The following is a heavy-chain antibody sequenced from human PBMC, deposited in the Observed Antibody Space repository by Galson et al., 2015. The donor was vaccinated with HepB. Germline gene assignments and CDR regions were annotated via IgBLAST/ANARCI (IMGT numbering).Heavy chain of an antibody. D-gene: IGHD5-12*01. J-gene: IGHJ4*02. V-gene: IGHV4-31*11. Sequence: PLSLTCAVSGGSFSSGDYYWSWIRPHPGMGLQLIAYIYYSGSTYYNPPLESRVTISVDTSENQFSLKLRSVTAADTADYYCARGAVATRDFDYWGQGTLVTVSS. CDR3: ARGAVATRDFDY. CDR2: IYYSGST. CDR1: GGSFSSGDYY.